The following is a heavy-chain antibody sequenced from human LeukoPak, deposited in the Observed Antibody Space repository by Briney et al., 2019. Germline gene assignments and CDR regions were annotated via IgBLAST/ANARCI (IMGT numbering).Heavy chain of an antibody. D-gene: IGHD3-3*01. CDR3: ARTYYDYRVGTNYFDY. Sequence: GGSLRLSCAASGFSVTTSYMSWVRQAPGEGLEWVSVTYSGGSTSHADSVKGRFTVSRDDSKNMVYLQMNSMRHDDTAVYYCARTYYDYRVGTNYFDYWGQGTLVTVSS. V-gene: IGHV3-66*01. J-gene: IGHJ4*02. CDR1: GFSVTTSY. CDR2: TYSGGST.